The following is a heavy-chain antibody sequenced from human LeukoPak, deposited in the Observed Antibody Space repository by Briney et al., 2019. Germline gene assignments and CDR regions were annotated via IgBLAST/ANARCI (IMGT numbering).Heavy chain of an antibody. J-gene: IGHJ4*02. CDR2: INSDGSST. V-gene: IGHV3-74*01. Sequence: GGSLRLSCAASGFTFSSYWMHWVRQAPGKRLVWVSRINSDGSSTNYADSVKGRFTISRDNARNTLYLQMNSLRAEDTAVYFCTRGIVGATSDYSGQGTLVTVSS. CDR1: GFTFSSYW. D-gene: IGHD1-26*01. CDR3: TRGIVGATSDY.